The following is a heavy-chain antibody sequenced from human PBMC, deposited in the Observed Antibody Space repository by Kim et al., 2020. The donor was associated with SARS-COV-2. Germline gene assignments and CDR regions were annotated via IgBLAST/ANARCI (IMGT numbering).Heavy chain of an antibody. J-gene: IGHJ4*02. V-gene: IGHV3-23*01. CDR3: HHSHYREY. D-gene: IGHD3-10*01. CDR2: ISGSGDRT. CDR1: GLPFSSYA. Sequence: GGSLRLSCAASGLPFSSYAIGWVRQAPGKGLEWVSAISGSGDRTYYADSVKGRFTISRDNSKNTLYMQMNRLRAEDTAVYYCHHSHYREYWGQGTLVTVSS.